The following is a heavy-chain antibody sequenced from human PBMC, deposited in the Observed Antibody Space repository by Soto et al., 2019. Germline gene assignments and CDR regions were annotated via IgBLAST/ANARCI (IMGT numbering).Heavy chain of an antibody. J-gene: IGHJ5*02. CDR1: GVSIGSGDYS. V-gene: IGHV4-30-2*01. CDR3: VSSKYNMVAGHKLFDP. D-gene: IGHD1-20*01. CDR2: IYHRGST. Sequence: PSETLSLTCTVSGVSIGSGDYSWSWIRQPPGKGLEWLGYIYHRGSTYSNPSLESRLTMSADRSKNQLSLSLRSVTAADTAMYYCVSSKYNMVAGHKLFDPWGQGILVTVSS.